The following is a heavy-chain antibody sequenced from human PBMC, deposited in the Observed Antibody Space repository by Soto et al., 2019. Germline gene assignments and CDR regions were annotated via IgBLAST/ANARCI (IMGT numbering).Heavy chain of an antibody. CDR3: ARGRTVRNYADDSSDYFYCCDN. J-gene: IGHJ4*02. V-gene: IGHV4-59*01. Sequence: SETLSLTCTVSGDSISTFYWGWMRQSPGKELEWIGYVYYTGSTNYNPSLKSRVTISVDRSKNQFSLKLTSANAADTAVYYCARGRTVRNYADDSSDYFYCCDNWGQGTQVTVSP. D-gene: IGHD3-22*01. CDR1: GDSISTFY. CDR2: VYYTGST.